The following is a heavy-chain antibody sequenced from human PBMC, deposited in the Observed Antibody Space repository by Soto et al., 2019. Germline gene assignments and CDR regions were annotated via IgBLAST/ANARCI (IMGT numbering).Heavy chain of an antibody. Sequence: PGGSLRLSCTASGFTFGDYAMSWVRQAPGKGLEWVGFIRSKAYGGTTEYAASVKGRFTISRDDSKSIAYLQMNSLKTEDTAVYSCNRKDSSREYFQNWGQGTLVTVSS. CDR1: GFTFGDYA. V-gene: IGHV3-49*04. CDR3: NRKDSSREYFQN. J-gene: IGHJ1*01. D-gene: IGHD6-13*01. CDR2: IRSKAYGGTT.